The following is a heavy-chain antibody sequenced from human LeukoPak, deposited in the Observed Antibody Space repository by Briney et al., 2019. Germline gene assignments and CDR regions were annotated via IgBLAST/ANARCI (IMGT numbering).Heavy chain of an antibody. CDR2: ILYDGSNK. CDR1: GFTFSRYG. J-gene: IGHJ4*02. V-gene: IGHV3-30*03. Sequence: PGGSLRLSCAASGFTFSRYGMHWVRQAPGKGLEWVAGILYDGSNKYYADSVKGLFTISRDNSKNTVYLQMNSLRAEDTAVYYCARQGTVVTLDYWGQGTLVTVSS. D-gene: IGHD4-23*01. CDR3: ARQGTVVTLDY.